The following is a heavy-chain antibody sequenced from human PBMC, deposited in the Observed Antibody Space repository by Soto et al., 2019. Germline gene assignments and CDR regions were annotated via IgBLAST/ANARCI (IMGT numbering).Heavy chain of an antibody. V-gene: IGHV3-23*01. J-gene: IGHJ6*02. CDR1: GFTFSSYA. CDR2: ISGSGGST. Sequence: GGSLRLSCAASGFTFSSYAMSWVRQAPGKGLEWVSAISGSGGSTYYADSVKGRFTISRDNSKNTLYLQRNSLRAEDTAVYYCAKSVCGGNSYYYYGMDVWGQGTTVTVSS. D-gene: IGHD2-21*02. CDR3: AKSVCGGNSYYYYGMDV.